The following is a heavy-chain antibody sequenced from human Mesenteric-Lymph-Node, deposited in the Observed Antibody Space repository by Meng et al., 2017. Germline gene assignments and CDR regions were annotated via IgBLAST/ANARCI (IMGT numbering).Heavy chain of an antibody. CDR2: ISYDGSNK. CDR1: GFTFSSYA. D-gene: IGHD6-19*01. J-gene: IGHJ1*01. CDR3: ARESSGWDRAEYFQY. V-gene: IGHV3-30*04. Sequence: GGSLRLSCAASGFTFSSYAMHWVRQAPGKGLEWVAVISYDGSNKYYADSVKGRFTISRDDAKKSLYLQMNSLRVEDTAVYYCARESSGWDRAEYFQYWGQGTLVTVSS.